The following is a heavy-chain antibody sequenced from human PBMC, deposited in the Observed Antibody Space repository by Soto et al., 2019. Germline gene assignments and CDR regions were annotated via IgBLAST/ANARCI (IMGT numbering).Heavy chain of an antibody. V-gene: IGHV3-15*01. CDR2: IRRKTDGGTT. J-gene: IGHJ4*02. CDR3: TTGHQ. CDR1: GLTFSDAW. Sequence: EVQVVESGGGLVQPGGSLRLSCAASGLTFSDAWMTWVRQAPGKGLEWVGRIRRKTDGGTTDYTAPVKGRFTISRDDSKNTLYLQMNSLKIEDTAVYYCTTGHQWGQGTLVTVSS.